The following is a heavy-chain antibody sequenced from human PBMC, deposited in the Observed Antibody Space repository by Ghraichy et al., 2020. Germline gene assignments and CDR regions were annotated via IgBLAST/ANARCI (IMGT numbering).Heavy chain of an antibody. Sequence: SGPTLVKPTQTLTLTCTFSGFSLSTSGVGVGWIRQPPGKALEWLALIYWDDDKRYSPSLKNRLTITKDTSKNQVVLTMTNMDPVDTATYYCANRRFRGATGGYDLGFFDIWGQGTMVTVSS. CDR1: GFSLSTSGVG. J-gene: IGHJ3*02. CDR3: ANRRFRGATGGYDLGFFDI. CDR2: IYWDDDK. D-gene: IGHD5-12*01. V-gene: IGHV2-5*02.